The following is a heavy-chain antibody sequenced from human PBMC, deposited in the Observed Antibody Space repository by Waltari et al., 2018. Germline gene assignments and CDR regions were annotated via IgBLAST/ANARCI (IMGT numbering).Heavy chain of an antibody. CDR1: GFTFSSYE. V-gene: IGHV3-48*03. CDR3: ARVMGSSSPETIDY. D-gene: IGHD6-6*01. Sequence: EVQLVESGGGLVQPGGSLSLSCAASGFTFSSYEMNWVRQAPGKGLEWVSYMSSSGSNIYYADSVKGRFTISRDNAKNSLYLQMNSLRAEDTAVYYCARVMGSSSPETIDYWGQGTLVTVSS. J-gene: IGHJ4*02. CDR2: MSSSGSNI.